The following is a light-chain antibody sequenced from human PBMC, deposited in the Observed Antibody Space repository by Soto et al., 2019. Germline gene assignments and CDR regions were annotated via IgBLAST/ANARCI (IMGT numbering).Light chain of an antibody. Sequence: QSALTQPRSVSGSPGQSVTISCTGTSSDVGGYNFVSWYQHHPGNAPKLMIYDVSKRPSGVPDRFSGSKSGNTASLTISGLQAEDEADYYCCSYAGSYTWVFGTGTKRTVL. CDR2: DVS. V-gene: IGLV2-11*01. J-gene: IGLJ1*01. CDR1: SSDVGGYNF. CDR3: CSYAGSYTWV.